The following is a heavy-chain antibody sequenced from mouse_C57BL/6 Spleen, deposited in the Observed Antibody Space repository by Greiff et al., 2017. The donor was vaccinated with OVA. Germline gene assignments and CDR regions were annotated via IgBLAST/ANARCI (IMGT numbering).Heavy chain of an antibody. CDR2: IYPGDGDT. J-gene: IGHJ2*01. CDR1: GYAFSSSW. D-gene: IGHD1-1*01. CDR3: ARLGNYGSSYVYFDY. V-gene: IGHV1-82*01. Sequence: VQLQQSGPELVKPGASVKISCKASGYAFSSSWMNWVKQRPGKGLEWIGRIYPGDGDTNYNGKFKGKATLTADKSSSTAYMQLSSLTSEDSAVYFCARLGNYGSSYVYFDYWGQGTTLTVSS.